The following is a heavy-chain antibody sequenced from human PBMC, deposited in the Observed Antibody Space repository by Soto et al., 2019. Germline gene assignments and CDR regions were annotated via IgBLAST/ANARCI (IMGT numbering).Heavy chain of an antibody. CDR3: ARDSDDTIFDY. CDR1: GFTFSSYG. J-gene: IGHJ4*02. Sequence: GGSLRLSCAASGFTFSSYGMHWVRQAPGKGLEWVAVIWYDGSNKYYADSVKGRFTISRDNSKNTLYLQMNSLRAEDTAVYYCARDSDDTIFDYWGQGTLVTVSS. D-gene: IGHD1-1*01. CDR2: IWYDGSNK. V-gene: IGHV3-33*01.